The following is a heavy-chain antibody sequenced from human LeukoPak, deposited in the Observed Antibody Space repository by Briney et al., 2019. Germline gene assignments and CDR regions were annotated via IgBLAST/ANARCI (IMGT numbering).Heavy chain of an antibody. J-gene: IGHJ5*02. CDR1: GFTFSGSA. D-gene: IGHD5-18*01. V-gene: IGHV3-73*01. CDR2: IRSKANSYAT. Sequence: GGPLRLSCAASGFTFSGSAMHWVRQASGKGLEWVGRIRSKANSYATAYAASVKGRFTISRDDSKNTAYLQMNSLKTEDTAVYYCTGRLYRGYGDVWFDPWGQGTLVTVSS. CDR3: TGRLYRGYGDVWFDP.